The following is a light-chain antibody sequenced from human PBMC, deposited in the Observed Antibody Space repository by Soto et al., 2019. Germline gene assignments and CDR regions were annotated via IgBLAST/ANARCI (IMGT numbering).Light chain of an antibody. CDR3: QQSNNWPPLT. CDR1: QSVAGN. J-gene: IGKJ4*01. V-gene: IGKV3-15*01. CDR2: GVS. Sequence: EIVMTQSPATLSVSPVETATLSFRASQSVAGNLAWYQQKPGQPPRLLIYGVSTRATGVPARFSGSGSETDFSLTISSLQIEDFALYYCQQSNNWPPLTCGGGTKGDIK.